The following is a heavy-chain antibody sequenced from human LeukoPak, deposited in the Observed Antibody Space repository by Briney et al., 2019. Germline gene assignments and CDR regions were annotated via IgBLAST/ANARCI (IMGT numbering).Heavy chain of an antibody. CDR2: ISSSSSTI. Sequence: GGSQRLSCAASGLTVSSYSMNWVRQAPGKGLEWVSYISSSSSTIYYADSVKGRFTISRDNAKNSLYLQMNSLRDEDTAVYYCARARASGRSGFDYWGQGILVTVSS. D-gene: IGHD2-15*01. V-gene: IGHV3-48*02. J-gene: IGHJ4*02. CDR1: GLTVSSYS. CDR3: ARARASGRSGFDY.